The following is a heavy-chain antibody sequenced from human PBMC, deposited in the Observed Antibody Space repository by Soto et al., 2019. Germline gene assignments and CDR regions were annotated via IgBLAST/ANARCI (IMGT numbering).Heavy chain of an antibody. V-gene: IGHV3-9*01. D-gene: IGHD4-17*01. CDR3: AKSFVTTNHLYRYLDI. CDR2: ITWDGVAM. J-gene: IGHJ6*03. CDR1: GFAFRDFA. Sequence: EVQLVESGGSLVQPGRSLRLSCAASGFAFRDFAMHWVRLTPGKCLEWVAGITWDGVAMGYADSVRGRFTISRDDAKDSLYLQMNRLRPEDTALYYCAKSFVTTNHLYRYLDIWGKGTSVTVS.